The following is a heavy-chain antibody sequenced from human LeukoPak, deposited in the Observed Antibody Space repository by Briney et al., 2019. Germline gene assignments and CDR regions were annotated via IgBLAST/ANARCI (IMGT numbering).Heavy chain of an antibody. CDR3: ARAHYYDSSGLIDY. V-gene: IGHV1-18*01. CDR2: ISAYNGNT. J-gene: IGHJ4*02. Sequence: ASVNVSCTASGYTLTSYGISWVRQAPGQGLEWMGWISAYNGNTNYAQKLQGRVTMTTDTSTSTAYMELWSLRSDDTAVYYCARAHYYDSSGLIDYWGQGTLVTVSS. CDR1: GYTLTSYG. D-gene: IGHD3-22*01.